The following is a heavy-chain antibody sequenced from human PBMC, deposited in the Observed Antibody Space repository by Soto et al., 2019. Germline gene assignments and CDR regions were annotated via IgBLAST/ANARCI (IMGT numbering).Heavy chain of an antibody. D-gene: IGHD6-6*01. CDR1: GGTFSSYA. Sequence: SVKVSCKASGGTFSSYAISWVRQAPGQGLEWMGGIIPIFGTANYAQKFQGRVTITADESTSTAYMELSSLRSEDTAVYYCARCNDYSISPTEGYYYYVMDVWGQGSSVTVSS. CDR2: IIPIFGTA. CDR3: ARCNDYSISPTEGYYYYVMDV. V-gene: IGHV1-69*13. J-gene: IGHJ6*02.